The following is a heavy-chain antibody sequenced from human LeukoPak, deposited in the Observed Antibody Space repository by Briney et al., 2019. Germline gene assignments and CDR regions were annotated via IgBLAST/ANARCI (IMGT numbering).Heavy chain of an antibody. V-gene: IGHV4-59*08. CDR3: AGSLDYGDYGQIGY. CDR1: GGSISSYY. CDR2: IYYTGST. D-gene: IGHD4-17*01. Sequence: SETLSLTCTVSGGSISSYYWNWIRQPPGKGLEWIGYIYYTGSTNYNSSLKTRVTISVDTSKNQFSLKLSSVTASDTAVYYCAGSLDYGDYGQIGYWGQGTLVTVSS. J-gene: IGHJ4*02.